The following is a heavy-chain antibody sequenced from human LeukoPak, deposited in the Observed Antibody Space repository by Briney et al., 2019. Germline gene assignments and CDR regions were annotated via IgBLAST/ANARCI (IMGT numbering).Heavy chain of an antibody. CDR1: GFTFSDYY. Sequence: GGSLRLSCAASGFTFSDYYMTWIRQAPGKGLELVSYISDTGRTVHYADSVKGRFTISRDNAKNSLYLQMDSLRVDDTAVFYCARGTTVTTHWGQGTLVTVSS. CDR2: ISDTGRTV. D-gene: IGHD4-17*01. J-gene: IGHJ4*02. CDR3: ARGTTVTTH. V-gene: IGHV3-11*01.